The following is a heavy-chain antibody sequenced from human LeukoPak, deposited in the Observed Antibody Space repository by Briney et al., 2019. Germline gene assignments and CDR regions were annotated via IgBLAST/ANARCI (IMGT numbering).Heavy chain of an antibody. CDR1: GGSISSYY. Sequence: PSETLSLTCTVSGGSISSYYWSWIRQPPGKGLEWIGYIYYSGSTNYNPSLKSRVTISVDTSKNQFSLKLSSVTAADTAVYYCARSMVRGVGPWYFDLWGRGTLVTVSS. J-gene: IGHJ2*01. CDR3: ARSMVRGVGPWYFDL. V-gene: IGHV4-59*01. D-gene: IGHD3-10*01. CDR2: IYYSGST.